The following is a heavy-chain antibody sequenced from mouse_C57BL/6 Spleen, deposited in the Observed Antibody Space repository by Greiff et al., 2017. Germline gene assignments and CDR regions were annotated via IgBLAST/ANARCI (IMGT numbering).Heavy chain of an antibody. V-gene: IGHV1-64*01. CDR3: ARETRVVDTGNAMDY. D-gene: IGHD1-1*01. J-gene: IGHJ4*01. CDR1: GYTFTSYW. CDR2: IHPNSGST. Sequence: VQLQQSGAELVKPGASVKLSCKASGYTFTSYWMHWVKQRPGQGLEWIGMIHPNSGSTNYNEKFKSKATLTVDKSSSTAYMQLSSLTSEDSAVYYCARETRVVDTGNAMDYWGQGTSVTVSS.